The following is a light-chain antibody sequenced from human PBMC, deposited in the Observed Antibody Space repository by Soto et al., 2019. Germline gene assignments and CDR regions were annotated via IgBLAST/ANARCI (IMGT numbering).Light chain of an antibody. CDR3: QQYKDYSWT. V-gene: IGKV1-5*03. CDR2: KAS. CDR1: QSIGIW. J-gene: IGKJ1*01. Sequence: IQMTQSPSTLSASVGDRVAITCRASQSIGIWLAWYQQKPGKAPRFLIYKASTLESGVPSRFSGSGSGTEVTLTISSLQPEDFGSYYCQQYKDYSWTFGQGTKVEIK.